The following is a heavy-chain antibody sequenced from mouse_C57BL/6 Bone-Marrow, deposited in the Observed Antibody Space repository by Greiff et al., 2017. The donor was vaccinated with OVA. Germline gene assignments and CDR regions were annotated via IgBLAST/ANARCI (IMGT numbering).Heavy chain of an antibody. CDR1: GYTFTSYW. Sequence: QVQLQQSRAELAKPGASVKLSCKASGYTFTSYWMHWVKQRPGQGLEWIGYINPSSGYTKYNQKFKDKATLTADKSSSTAYMQLSSLTYEDSAVYYCAPTVVATRGFAYWGQGTLVTVSA. J-gene: IGHJ3*01. CDR2: INPSSGYT. CDR3: APTVVATRGFAY. V-gene: IGHV1-7*01. D-gene: IGHD1-1*01.